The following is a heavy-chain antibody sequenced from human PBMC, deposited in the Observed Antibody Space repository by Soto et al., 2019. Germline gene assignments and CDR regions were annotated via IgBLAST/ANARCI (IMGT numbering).Heavy chain of an antibody. CDR1: GFTFSNYA. CDR3: ARDVGIAVAATRGSHYYYGLDV. J-gene: IGHJ6*02. Sequence: PGGSLRLSCEASGFTFSNYAMHWVRQAPGKGLEWVAVIWYDGSSKYYAASVQGRFTISRDNSKNTLHLQMNSLGVDDTAVYYCARDVGIAVAATRGSHYYYGLDVWGQGTTVTVSS. D-gene: IGHD6-19*01. CDR2: IWYDGSSK. V-gene: IGHV3-33*01.